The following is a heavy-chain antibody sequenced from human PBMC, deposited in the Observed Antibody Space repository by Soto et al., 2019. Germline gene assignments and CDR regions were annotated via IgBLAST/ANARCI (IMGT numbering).Heavy chain of an antibody. J-gene: IGHJ4*02. CDR1: GYTITGDA. Sequence: ASVTGACKTSGYTITGDAGRWGRQAKGQRLEWMGWINAGNGNTKYSQKFQGRVTITRDTSASTAYMELSSLRSEDTAVYYCARGPNPYYFDYWGQGTLVTVSS. CDR2: INAGNGNT. CDR3: ARGPNPYYFDY. V-gene: IGHV1-3*01.